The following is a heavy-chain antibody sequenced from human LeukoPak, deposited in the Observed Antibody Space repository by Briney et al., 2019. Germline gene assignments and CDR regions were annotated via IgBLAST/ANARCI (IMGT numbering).Heavy chain of an antibody. CDR3: ARDGYGSGSYGWFDP. Sequence: SQSLSLTCSVSAASTTSSYCRRVRQTPGKGLGWIGYIYSVITNYNPSFESRVTVSLDTSKNQFSLRLTSVTAADTALYYCARDGYGSGSYGWFDPWGQGTLVTVSS. D-gene: IGHD3-10*01. CDR1: AASTTSSY. V-gene: IGHV4-59*01. J-gene: IGHJ5*02. CDR2: IYSVIT.